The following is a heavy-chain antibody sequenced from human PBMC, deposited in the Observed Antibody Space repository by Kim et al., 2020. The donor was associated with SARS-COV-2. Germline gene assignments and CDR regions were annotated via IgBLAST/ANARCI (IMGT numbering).Heavy chain of an antibody. J-gene: IGHJ4*02. CDR3: ARGANNDFWSVYCFDY. Sequence: SVKSLVTIAVDTSKNPFSLKLSSVTAADTAVYYCARGANNDFWSVYCFDYWGQGTLVTVSS. V-gene: IGHV4-30-2*05. D-gene: IGHD3-3*01.